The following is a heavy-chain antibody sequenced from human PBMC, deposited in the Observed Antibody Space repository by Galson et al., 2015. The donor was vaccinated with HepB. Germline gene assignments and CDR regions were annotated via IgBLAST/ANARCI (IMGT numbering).Heavy chain of an antibody. J-gene: IGHJ4*02. V-gene: IGHV1-24*01. D-gene: IGHD3-10*01. CDR1: GYTLTEVS. CDR2: FAPEDGET. CDR3: ATGFGAITGGGFDY. Sequence: SVKVSCKVSGYTLTEVSMHWVRQTPGKGLEWMGGFAPEDGETIYAQQFQGRVTMTEDTSTDTAYMELSSLRSEDTAVYYCATGFGAITGGGFDYWGQGTLVTVSS.